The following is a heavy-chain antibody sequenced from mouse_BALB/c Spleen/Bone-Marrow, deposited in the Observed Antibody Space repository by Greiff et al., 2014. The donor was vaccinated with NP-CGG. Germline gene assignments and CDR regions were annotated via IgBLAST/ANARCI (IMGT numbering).Heavy chain of an antibody. V-gene: IGHV5-17*02. CDR3: ASDYDDIDY. J-gene: IGHJ2*01. CDR2: ISSGSSTI. CDR1: GFTFSSFG. Sequence: EVQVVESGGGLVQPGGSRKLSCAASGFTFSSFGMHWVRQAPEKGLEWVAYISSGSSTIYYADTVKGRFTISRDNPKNTLFLQMTSLRSEDTAMYYSASDYDDIDYWGQGTTLAVSS. D-gene: IGHD2-4*01.